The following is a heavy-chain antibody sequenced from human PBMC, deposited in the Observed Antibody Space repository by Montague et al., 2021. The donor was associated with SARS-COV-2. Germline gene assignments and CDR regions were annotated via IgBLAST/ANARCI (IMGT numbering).Heavy chain of an antibody. Sequence: SETLSLTCSVSGDSIGSSHTYWGWIRQPPGKGLEWIGESTHRGSTNYXPSLKSRVTVSVDTSKNQFSLKLSSVTAADTAVYYCARGILSMNMAVVVLLGGIYYFDSWGQGTLVAVSS. CDR2: STHRGST. CDR3: ARGILSMNMAVVVLLGGIYYFDS. CDR1: GDSIGSSHTY. V-gene: IGHV4-39*01. J-gene: IGHJ4*02. D-gene: IGHD3-22*01.